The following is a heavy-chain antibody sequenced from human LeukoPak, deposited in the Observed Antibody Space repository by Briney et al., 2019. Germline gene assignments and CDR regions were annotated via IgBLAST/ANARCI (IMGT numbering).Heavy chain of an antibody. Sequence: GGSLRLSCAASGSTFSSYGMHWVRQAPGKGLEWVAVIWYDRSNKYYADSVKGRFTISRDNSKNTLYLQMNSLRAEDTAVYYCARLGELGDFDYWGQGTLVTVSS. J-gene: IGHJ4*02. CDR2: IWYDRSNK. V-gene: IGHV3-33*01. CDR1: GSTFSSYG. D-gene: IGHD7-27*01. CDR3: ARLGELGDFDY.